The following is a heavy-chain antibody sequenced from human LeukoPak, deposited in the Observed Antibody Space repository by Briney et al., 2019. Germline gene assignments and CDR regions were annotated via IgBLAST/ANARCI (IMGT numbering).Heavy chain of an antibody. D-gene: IGHD6-13*01. CDR1: GGSISRYY. V-gene: IGHV4-59*01. CDR3: ARASSSSWAPRPWYYYGMDV. CDR2: IYYSGST. Sequence: SETLSLTCTVSGGSISRYYWSWIRQPPGKGLEWIGYIYYSGSTNYNPSLKSRVTISVDTSKNQFSLKLSSVTAADTAVYYCARASSSSWAPRPWYYYGMDVWGQGTTVTVSS. J-gene: IGHJ6*02.